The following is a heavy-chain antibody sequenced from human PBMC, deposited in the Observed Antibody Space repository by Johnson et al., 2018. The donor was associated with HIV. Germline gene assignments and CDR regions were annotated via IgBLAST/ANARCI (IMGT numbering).Heavy chain of an antibody. CDR3: ARARGSYYWGGWHDAFDI. J-gene: IGHJ3*02. V-gene: IGHV3-9*01. Sequence: VQLVESGGGLVQPGRSLRLSCAASGFTFSSYAMHWVRQAPGKGLEWVSGISWNSGSIGYADSVKGRFTISRDNAKNSLYLQMNSLRAEDTAVYYCARARGSYYWGGWHDAFDIWGQGTMVTVSS. CDR1: GFTFSSYA. D-gene: IGHD1-26*01. CDR2: ISWNSGSI.